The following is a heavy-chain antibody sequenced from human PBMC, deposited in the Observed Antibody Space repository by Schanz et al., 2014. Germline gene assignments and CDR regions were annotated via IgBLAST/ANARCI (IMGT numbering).Heavy chain of an antibody. V-gene: IGHV3-11*03. CDR1: GFIFNDYY. Sequence: VQLLESGGGLVKPGGSLRLSCAASGFIFNDYYMNWIRQAPGKGLEWVSYISHNSHYTNYADSVKGRFTISRDTAENSVYLQMNSLRAEDTAVYYCASRSVYAPTWGQGILVTVSS. J-gene: IGHJ5*02. CDR2: ISHNSHYT. D-gene: IGHD2-8*01. CDR3: ASRSVYAPT.